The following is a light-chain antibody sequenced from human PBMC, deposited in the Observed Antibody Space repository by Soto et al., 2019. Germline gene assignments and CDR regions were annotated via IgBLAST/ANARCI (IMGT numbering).Light chain of an antibody. CDR2: DTS. Sequence: EVVMTQSPATLSVSPGEGVTLSCRASQGSGDTLAWYQHKPGQTPRLLIYDTSTRATGVPARFSGSRSGPEFSLTTNSLQSEDFAIYDCQPYNNWPLTFGGGTKVESK. J-gene: IGKJ4*01. CDR1: QGSGDT. CDR3: QPYNNWPLT. V-gene: IGKV3-15*01.